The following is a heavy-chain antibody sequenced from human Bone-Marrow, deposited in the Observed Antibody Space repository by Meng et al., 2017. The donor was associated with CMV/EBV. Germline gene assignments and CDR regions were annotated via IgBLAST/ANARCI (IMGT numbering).Heavy chain of an antibody. Sequence: GGSLRLSCAASGFTFSSYGMHWVRQAPGKGLEWVAVIWYDGSNKYYADSVKGRFTISRDNSKNTLYLQMNSLRAEDTAVYYCARDKKQWLVASRYYGMDVWGQGTTVTVSS. V-gene: IGHV3-33*01. CDR1: GFTFSSYG. CDR2: IWYDGSNK. J-gene: IGHJ6*02. CDR3: ARDKKQWLVASRYYGMDV. D-gene: IGHD6-19*01.